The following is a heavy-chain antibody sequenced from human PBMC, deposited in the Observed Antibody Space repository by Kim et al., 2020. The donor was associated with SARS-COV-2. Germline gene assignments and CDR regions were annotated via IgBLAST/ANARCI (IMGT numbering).Heavy chain of an antibody. Sequence: GGSLRLSCAASGFTFSSYSMNWVRQAPGKGLEWVSSISSSSSYIYYADSVKGRFTISRDNAKNSLYLQMNSLRAEDTAVYYCARDLRGGYGWTGAFDIWGQGTMVTVSS. CDR2: ISSSSSYI. CDR1: GFTFSSYS. J-gene: IGHJ3*02. D-gene: IGHD5-18*01. V-gene: IGHV3-21*01. CDR3: ARDLRGGYGWTGAFDI.